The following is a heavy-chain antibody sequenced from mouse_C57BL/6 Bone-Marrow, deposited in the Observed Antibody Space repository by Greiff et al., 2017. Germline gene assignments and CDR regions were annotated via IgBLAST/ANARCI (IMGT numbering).Heavy chain of an antibody. J-gene: IGHJ3*01. CDR1: GFTFSSYA. CDR2: ISSGGDYT. D-gene: IGHD2-4*01. V-gene: IGHV5-9-1*02. Sequence: EVKLVESGEGLVKPGGSLKLSCAASGFTFSSYAMSWVRQTPEQGLEWVAYISSGGDYTYYADTVKGRFTISRDNARNTLYLQMSSLKSEDTAMYYCTRGRGYDYDAAWFAYWGQGTLVTVSA. CDR3: TRGRGYDYDAAWFAY.